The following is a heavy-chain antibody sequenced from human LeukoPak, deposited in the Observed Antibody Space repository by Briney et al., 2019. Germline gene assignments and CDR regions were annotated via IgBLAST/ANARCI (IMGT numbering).Heavy chain of an antibody. J-gene: IGHJ6*02. CDR3: ARAVHSAAAGTVDYYGMDV. D-gene: IGHD6-13*01. CDR1: GFTFDDYA. Sequence: GGSLRLSCAASGFTFDDYAMHWVRQAPGKGLEWVAVISYDGSNKYYADSVKGRFTISRDNAKNSLYLQMNSLRAEDTAVYYCARAVHSAAAGTVDYYGMDVWGQGTTVTVSS. V-gene: IGHV3-30-3*01. CDR2: ISYDGSNK.